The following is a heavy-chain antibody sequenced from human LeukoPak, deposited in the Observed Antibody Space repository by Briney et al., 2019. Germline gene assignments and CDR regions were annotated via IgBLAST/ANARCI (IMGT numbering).Heavy chain of an antibody. D-gene: IGHD1-26*01. Sequence: GGSLTLSCAASGLSFKDYRMHWVRPPPGKDREGVSAIYWNGGGTDYAASVKGRFTISRDNAKNSLYLQLSSLTPEDTALYYCAKHLTATNTSIFFGLDVWGQGTSVTVSS. CDR1: GLSFKDYR. CDR2: IYWNGGGT. V-gene: IGHV3-9*01. CDR3: AKHLTATNTSIFFGLDV. J-gene: IGHJ6*02.